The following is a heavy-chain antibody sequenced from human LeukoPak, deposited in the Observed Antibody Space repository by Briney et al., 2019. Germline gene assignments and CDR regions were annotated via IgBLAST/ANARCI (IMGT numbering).Heavy chain of an antibody. J-gene: IGHJ4*02. D-gene: IGHD3-3*01. CDR1: GYTFTSYG. Sequence: ASVKVSCKASGYTFTSYGMSWVRQAPGQGLEWMGWISAYNGNTNYAQKLQGRVTMTTDTSTSTAYMELRSLRSDDTAVYHCAREYYDFWSGHNDYWGQGTLVTVSS. CDR2: ISAYNGNT. V-gene: IGHV1-18*01. CDR3: AREYYDFWSGHNDY.